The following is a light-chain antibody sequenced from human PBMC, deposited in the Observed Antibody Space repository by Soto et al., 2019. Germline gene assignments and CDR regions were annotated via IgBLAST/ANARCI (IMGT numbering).Light chain of an antibody. CDR2: DVA. V-gene: IGLV2-14*03. CDR1: SSDIGGSDH. J-gene: IGLJ1*01. CDR3: VSFTTSRSYV. Sequence: QSALIQPPSVSGSPGQSITISCTGTSSDIGGSDHVSWYRQYPGEAPKLIIYDVANRPSGVSHRFSGSKSGNTASLIISGLQREDEADYYCVSFTTSRSYVFGTGTKVTVL.